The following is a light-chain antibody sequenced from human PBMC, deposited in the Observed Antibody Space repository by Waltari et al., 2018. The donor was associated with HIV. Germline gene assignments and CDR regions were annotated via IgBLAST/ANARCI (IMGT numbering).Light chain of an antibody. J-gene: IGKJ2*01. V-gene: IGKV3-15*01. CDR3: QQYDNWPPFT. Sequence: EIVMTQSPDTLSVSPGEGATLSCRASQSVSTNLAWYQQKPGQAPRLVLFGASTRATGIPVRFSGSGSGSEFTLTISGLQSEDAAVYYCQQYDNWPPFTFGQGTRLEIK. CDR1: QSVSTN. CDR2: GAS.